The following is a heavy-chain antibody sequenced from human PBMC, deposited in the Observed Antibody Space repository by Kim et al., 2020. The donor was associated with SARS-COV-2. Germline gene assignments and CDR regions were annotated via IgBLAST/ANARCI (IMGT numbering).Heavy chain of an antibody. J-gene: IGHJ6*02. Sequence: GGSLRLSCAASGFTFRSYWMTWVRQSPEKGLEWVATIKQDGNEKQYVDSVKGRFTISRDNAMNSLYLQMNSLRVDDTAMYYCARLGYSTSSYFGMDVWGQGTTVTVSS. D-gene: IGHD6-6*01. CDR3: ARLGYSTSSYFGMDV. V-gene: IGHV3-7*01. CDR2: IKQDGNEK. CDR1: GFTFRSYW.